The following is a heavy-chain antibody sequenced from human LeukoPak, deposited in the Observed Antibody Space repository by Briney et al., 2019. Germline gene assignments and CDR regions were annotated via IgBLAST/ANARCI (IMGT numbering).Heavy chain of an antibody. Sequence: PSETLSLTCTVSGGSISSYYWSWIRQPPGKGLEWIGYIYYSGSTNYNPSLKSRLTISVRTSKTHFSLKLSSVTAADTAVYYCARASYYYYDSSGYPSDAFDIWGQGTMVTVSS. CDR1: GGSISSYY. V-gene: IGHV4-59*01. D-gene: IGHD3-22*01. CDR2: IYYSGST. J-gene: IGHJ3*02. CDR3: ARASYYYYDSSGYPSDAFDI.